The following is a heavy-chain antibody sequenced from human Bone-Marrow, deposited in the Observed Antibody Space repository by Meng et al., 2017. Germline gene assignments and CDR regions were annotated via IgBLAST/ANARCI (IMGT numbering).Heavy chain of an antibody. V-gene: IGHV3-33*01. CDR3: ARDGDY. Sequence: VMLVGAGGGRFHPGRARRLSWAASGSTFSSYGMHWVSQAPGKGLEWVAVIWYDGSNKYYADSVKGRFTISRDNSKNTLYLQMNSLRAEDTAVYYCARDGDYWGQGTLVTVSS. J-gene: IGHJ4*02. CDR1: GSTFSSYG. CDR2: IWYDGSNK.